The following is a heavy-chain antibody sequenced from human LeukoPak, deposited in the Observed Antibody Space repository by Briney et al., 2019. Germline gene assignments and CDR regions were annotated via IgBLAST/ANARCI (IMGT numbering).Heavy chain of an antibody. Sequence: SDTLSLTCTVSGGSISSYYWSWIRQPAGKGLEWIGRIYTSGSTNYNPSLKSRVTMSVDTSKNQFSLKLSSVTAADTAVYYCARAPSTIFGLIGAFDIWGQGTMVTVSS. CDR1: GGSISSYY. J-gene: IGHJ3*02. V-gene: IGHV4-4*07. D-gene: IGHD3-3*01. CDR2: IYTSGST. CDR3: ARAPSTIFGLIGAFDI.